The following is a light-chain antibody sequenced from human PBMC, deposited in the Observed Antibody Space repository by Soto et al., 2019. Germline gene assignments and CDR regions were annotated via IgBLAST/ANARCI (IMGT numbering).Light chain of an antibody. CDR1: ESVSTN. CDR2: GAS. Sequence: EIEMTQSPATLSLAPGERVTLSCRASESVSTNLAWYQQKAGQAPRLLIYGASSRATGIPDRFSGSGSGTDFTLTISRLEPEDFAVYYCQQYGSSPPWTFGQGTKVDIK. CDR3: QQYGSSPPWT. J-gene: IGKJ1*01. V-gene: IGKV3-20*01.